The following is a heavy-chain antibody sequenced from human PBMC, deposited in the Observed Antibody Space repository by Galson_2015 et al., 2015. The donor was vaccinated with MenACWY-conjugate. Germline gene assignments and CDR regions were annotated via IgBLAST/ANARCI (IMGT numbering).Heavy chain of an antibody. Sequence: LRLSCAASGFSFPSYWMHWVRQAPGKGLVWVSRINSDGSSIRYADSVKGRFTISRDNAKNTLYLQMNSLRAEDTAVYYCARGYAPGRFDSWGQGALVTVSS. CDR1: GFSFPSYW. J-gene: IGHJ5*01. D-gene: IGHD1-1*01. CDR2: INSDGSSI. CDR3: ARGYAPGRFDS. V-gene: IGHV3-74*01.